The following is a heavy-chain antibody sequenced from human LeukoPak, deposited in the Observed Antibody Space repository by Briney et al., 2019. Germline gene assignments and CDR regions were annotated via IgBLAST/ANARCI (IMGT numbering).Heavy chain of an antibody. CDR2: IYRGDRA. D-gene: IGHD3-3*01. V-gene: IGHV3-66*02. Sequence: PGGSLRLSSAASGFSVSTNSMTWVRQGPGKGLEWVSVIYRGDRAYYADSVKGRFTISRDTSKNTLFLQMNSLRAEDTAVYYCARVKGRPIFGVVEGFDYWGQGTLVTVSS. CDR1: GFSVSTNS. J-gene: IGHJ4*02. CDR3: ARVKGRPIFGVVEGFDY.